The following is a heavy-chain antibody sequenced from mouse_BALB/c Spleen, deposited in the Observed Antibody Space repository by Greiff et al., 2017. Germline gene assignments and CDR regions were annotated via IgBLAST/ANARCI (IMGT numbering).Heavy chain of an antibody. CDR1: GFTFSSYA. D-gene: IGHD1-2*01. CDR2: ISSGGSYT. V-gene: IGHV5-9-4*01. Sequence: EVQRVESGGGLVKPGGSLKLSCAASGFTFSSYAMSWVRQSPEKRLEWVAEISSGGSYTYYPDTVTGRFTISRDNAKNTLYLEMSSLRSEDTAMYYCARDQGTTALAYWGQGTLVTVSA. CDR3: ARDQGTTALAY. J-gene: IGHJ3*01.